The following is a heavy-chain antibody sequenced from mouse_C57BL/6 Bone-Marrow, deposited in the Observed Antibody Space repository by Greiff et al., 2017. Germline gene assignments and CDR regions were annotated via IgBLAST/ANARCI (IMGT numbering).Heavy chain of an antibody. J-gene: IGHJ2*01. Sequence: EVKLMESGGGLVQPGGSLKLSCAASGFTFSDYYMYWVRQTPEKRLEWVAYISNGGGSTYYPDTVKGRFTISRDNAKNTLYLQMSRLKSEDTAMYYCARERTGTGYYFDYWGQGTTLTVAS. V-gene: IGHV5-12*01. CDR1: GFTFSDYY. D-gene: IGHD4-1*01. CDR2: ISNGGGST. CDR3: ARERTGTGYYFDY.